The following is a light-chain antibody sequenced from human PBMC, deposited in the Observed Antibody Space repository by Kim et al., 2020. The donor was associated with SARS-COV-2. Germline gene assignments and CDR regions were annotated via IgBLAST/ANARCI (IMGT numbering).Light chain of an antibody. Sequence: QSVLTQPASVSGSPGQSITISCPGTSSDVGGYNYVSWYQQHPGKAPKLMIYDVTNRPSGVSIRFSGSKSGNTASLTISGLQAEDEADYYCSSYTSTSTLVFGTGTKVTVL. CDR3: SSYTSTSTLV. CDR1: SSDVGGYNY. J-gene: IGLJ1*01. CDR2: DVT. V-gene: IGLV2-14*03.